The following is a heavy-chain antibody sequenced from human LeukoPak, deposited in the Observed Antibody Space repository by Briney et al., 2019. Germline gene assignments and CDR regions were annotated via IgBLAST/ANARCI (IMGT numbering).Heavy chain of an antibody. Sequence: GGSLRLSCAASGFTFSTYAMSWVRQAPGKGLEWVSLISGSGGSTYYADSVKGRFTISRDNSKNTLYLQMHSLRAEDTAVYYCAKVKMTTTSFDYWGQGTLVTVSS. V-gene: IGHV3-23*01. CDR1: GFTFSTYA. J-gene: IGHJ4*02. CDR2: ISGSGGST. D-gene: IGHD5-24*01. CDR3: AKVKMTTTSFDY.